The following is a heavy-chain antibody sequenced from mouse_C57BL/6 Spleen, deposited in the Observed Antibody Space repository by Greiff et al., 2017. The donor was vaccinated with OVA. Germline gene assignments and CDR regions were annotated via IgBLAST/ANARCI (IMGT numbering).Heavy chain of an antibody. CDR3: ARGNWDWYLDY. J-gene: IGHJ2*01. CDR2: ISYRGSA. D-gene: IGHD4-1*01. V-gene: IGHV3-8*01. Sequence: DVQLQESGPGLAKPSQTLSLTCSVTGYSITSDYWNWLRKFPGNKLEYMGYISYRGSAYFTPSLKRRIPITRDTSKNQYYLQLNSVTTEDTATYYCARGNWDWYLDYWGQGTTLTVAA. CDR1: GYSITSDY.